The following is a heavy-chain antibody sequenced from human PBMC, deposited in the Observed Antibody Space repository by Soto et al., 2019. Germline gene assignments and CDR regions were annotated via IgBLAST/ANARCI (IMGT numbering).Heavy chain of an antibody. CDR2: ISYDGSNK. Sequence: GGSLRLSCAASGFTFSSYGMHWVRQAPGKGLEWVAVISYDGSNKYYADSVKGRFTISRDNSKNTLYLQMNSLRAEDTAVYYCATDSVAARSFDYWGQGTLVTVSS. J-gene: IGHJ4*02. CDR1: GFTFSSYG. V-gene: IGHV3-30*03. CDR3: ATDSVAARSFDY. D-gene: IGHD6-6*01.